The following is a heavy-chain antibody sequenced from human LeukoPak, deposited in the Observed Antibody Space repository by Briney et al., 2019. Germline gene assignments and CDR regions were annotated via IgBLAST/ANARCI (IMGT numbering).Heavy chain of an antibody. J-gene: IGHJ4*02. D-gene: IGHD2-15*01. CDR3: ARVRGRCSGDSCYSDY. CDR1: GFTFSSSG. V-gene: IGHV3-33*01. Sequence: GGSLRLYCAASGFTFSSSGMHWVRQAPGKGLEWVAIIWSDGSNKYYADSVKGRFTISRDDSKNTVYLQMNSLRADDTAVYYCARVRGRCSGDSCYSDYWGQGTLVSVSS. CDR2: IWSDGSNK.